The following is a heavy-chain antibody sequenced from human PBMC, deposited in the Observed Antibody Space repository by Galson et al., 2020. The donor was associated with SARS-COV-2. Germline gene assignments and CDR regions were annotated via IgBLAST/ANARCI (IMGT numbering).Heavy chain of an antibody. Sequence: GESLKISCAASGFTFSDAWMNWVRQAPGKGLEWVGRIKLTTDGGTADYGAPVKGRFTLSRDDSKNTLYLLMNNLKTEDTAVYFCSKGRRYFDWLPFDHWGQGTPVTVSS. V-gene: IGHV3-15*01. CDR2: IKLTTDGGTA. D-gene: IGHD3-9*01. CDR1: GFTFSDAW. J-gene: IGHJ4*02. CDR3: SKGRRYFDWLPFDH.